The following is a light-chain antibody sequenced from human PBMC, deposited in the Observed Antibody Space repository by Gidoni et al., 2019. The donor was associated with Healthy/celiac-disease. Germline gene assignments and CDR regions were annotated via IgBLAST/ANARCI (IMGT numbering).Light chain of an antibody. V-gene: IGKV3-15*01. CDR2: GAS. CDR1: QSVSSN. CDR3: QQYNNWPPWT. J-gene: IGKJ1*01. Sequence: EIAMTQSPATLSVSPGERATLSCRASQSVSSNLAWYQRKPGQAPRLLIYGASTRATGIPASFSGSGSGPEFTLTISSLQSEDFAVYYCQQYNNWPPWTFGQGTKVEIK.